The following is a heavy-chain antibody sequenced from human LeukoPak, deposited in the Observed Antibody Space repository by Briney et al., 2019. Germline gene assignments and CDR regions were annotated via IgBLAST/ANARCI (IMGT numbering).Heavy chain of an antibody. D-gene: IGHD3-16*01. V-gene: IGHV3-13*01. CDR3: ARGLWGSAYDAFDI. CDR2: IGTAGDT. Sequence: GSLRLSCAASGFTLSSYDMHWVRQATGKGLEWVSAIGTAGDTYYPGSVKGRFTISRENAKNSLYLQMNSLRAGDTAVYYCARGLWGSAYDAFDIWGQGTMVTVSS. J-gene: IGHJ3*02. CDR1: GFTLSSYD.